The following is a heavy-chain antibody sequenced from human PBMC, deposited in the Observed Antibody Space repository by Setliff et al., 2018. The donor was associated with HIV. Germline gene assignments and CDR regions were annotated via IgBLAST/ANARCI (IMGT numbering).Heavy chain of an antibody. CDR1: GYTFTGYY. V-gene: IGHV1-2*02. CDR2: INPNNGDT. D-gene: IGHD3-10*01. CDR3: ARVRRGKAIITTGGMDV. Sequence: GASVKVSCKASGYTFTGYYMHWVRQAPGQGLEWMGWINPNNGDTIYAQKFQGRVTVTRDTSINTAYMVLSSLKSDDTAMYFCARVRRGKAIITTGGMDVWGQGTTVTVSS. J-gene: IGHJ6*02.